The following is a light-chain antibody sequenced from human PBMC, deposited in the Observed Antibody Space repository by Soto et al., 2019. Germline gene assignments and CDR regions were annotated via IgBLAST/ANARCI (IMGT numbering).Light chain of an antibody. CDR3: QQSYSTPQT. V-gene: IGKV1-39*01. CDR2: AAS. J-gene: IGKJ1*01. Sequence: DIQITQSPSSLSASVGDRVTITCRASQSISSYLNWYQQKPGKAPKLLIYAASSLQSGVPSRFSGSGSGTDFTLTISSLQPEDFATYYCQQSYSTPQTFGQGTKVDNK. CDR1: QSISSY.